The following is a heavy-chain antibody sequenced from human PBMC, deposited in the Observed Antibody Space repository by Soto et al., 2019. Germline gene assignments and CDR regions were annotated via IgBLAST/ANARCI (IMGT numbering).Heavy chain of an antibody. CDR2: INHSRST. V-gene: IGHV4-34*01. D-gene: IGHD3-9*01. Sequence: QVQLQQWGAGLLKPSETLSLTCAVYGGSFSGYYWSWIRQPPGKGLEWIGEINHSRSTNYNPSLKSRVTISVDTSKNQFSLKLSSVTAADTAVYYCARGPDWATVVTPEHYFAYWGQGTLVTVSS. CDR1: GGSFSGYY. CDR3: ARGPDWATVVTPEHYFAY. J-gene: IGHJ4*02.